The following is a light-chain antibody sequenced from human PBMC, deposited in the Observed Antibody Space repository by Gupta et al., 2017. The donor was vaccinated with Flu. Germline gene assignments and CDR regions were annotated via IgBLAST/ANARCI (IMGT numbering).Light chain of an antibody. CDR3: YSTDSSGYNFWV. J-gene: IGLJ3*02. V-gene: IGLV3-10*01. CDR2: EDN. Sequence: QTARITCSGDALTDRYVFCYQQNSGQTPVLFIYEDNKRHSGMAHRVSGSKSGTMATLTISGAQGEDEGDYFCYSTDSSGYNFWVFGGGTKLTVL. CDR1: ALTDRY.